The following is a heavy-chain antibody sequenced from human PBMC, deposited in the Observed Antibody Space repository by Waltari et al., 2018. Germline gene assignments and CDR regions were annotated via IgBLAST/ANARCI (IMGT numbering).Heavy chain of an antibody. Sequence: QMQLQESGPGLVKPSEPLSLTCTVSGGSISSSTYYWGWIRQPPGKGREWIWNISYSGRTYYKPSLKRRLTISVDTSKNQFSLNLRSVTAADTAVYYCARLPISLGVGSVFDIWGQGTMVTVSS. CDR2: ISYSGRT. J-gene: IGHJ3*02. D-gene: IGHD2-15*01. V-gene: IGHV4-39*01. CDR1: GGSISSSTYY. CDR3: ARLPISLGVGSVFDI.